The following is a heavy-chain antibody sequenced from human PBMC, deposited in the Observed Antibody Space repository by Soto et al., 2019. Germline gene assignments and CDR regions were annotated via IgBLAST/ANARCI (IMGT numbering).Heavy chain of an antibody. CDR3: ASNYLYYYGSGNTNYYGMDV. Sequence: QVQLVQSGAEVKKPGASVKVSCKASGYTFTSYGISWVRQAPGQGLEWMGWISAYNGNTNYAQKLQGRVTMTTDTSTSTAYMELRRLRSDDTAVYYCASNYLYYYGSGNTNYYGMDVWGQGTTVTVYS. D-gene: IGHD3-10*01. J-gene: IGHJ6*02. V-gene: IGHV1-18*01. CDR1: GYTFTSYG. CDR2: ISAYNGNT.